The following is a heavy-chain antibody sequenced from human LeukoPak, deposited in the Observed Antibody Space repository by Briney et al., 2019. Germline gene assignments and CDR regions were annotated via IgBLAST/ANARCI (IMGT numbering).Heavy chain of an antibody. V-gene: IGHV4-34*01. CDR2: INHSGST. D-gene: IGHD3-22*01. CDR1: GGSFSGYY. Sequence: SETLSLTCAVYGGSFSGYYWSWIRQPPGKGLEWIGEINHSGSTNYNPSLKSRVTISVDTSKNQFSLKLSSVTAADTAVYYCARARSRHYYDSSGYYTNWYFDLWGRGTLVTVSS. J-gene: IGHJ2*01. CDR3: ARARSRHYYDSSGYYTNWYFDL.